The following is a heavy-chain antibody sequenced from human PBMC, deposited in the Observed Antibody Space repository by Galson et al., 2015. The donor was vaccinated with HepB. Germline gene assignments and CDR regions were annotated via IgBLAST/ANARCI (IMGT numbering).Heavy chain of an antibody. CDR3: AKDASNYYIHY. J-gene: IGHJ4*02. V-gene: IGHV3-30*02. CDR1: GFTFSNYG. CDR2: IGYDGSKK. D-gene: IGHD4-11*01. Sequence: SLRLSCAASGFTFSNYGMHWVRQAPGKGLEWVAFIGYDGSKKYYADSVKGRFTISRDNSKNTLYLQMNSLRVEDTAVYYCAKDASNYYIHYWAQGTLVTISS.